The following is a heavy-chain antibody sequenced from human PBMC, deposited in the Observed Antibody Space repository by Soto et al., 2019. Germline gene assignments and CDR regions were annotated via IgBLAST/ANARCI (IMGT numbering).Heavy chain of an antibody. J-gene: IGHJ5*02. CDR2: ISGGGDDI. V-gene: IGHV3-23*01. CDR1: GFTFGSYA. Sequence: PGGSLRLSCAASGFTFGSYAMTWVRQVPGKGLEWVSAISGGGDDIYYADSVKGRFTISRHNSKNTLYLQMNSLRAEDTAVYYCAREVGHGWFDPWGQGTLVTGSS. CDR3: AREVGHGWFDP.